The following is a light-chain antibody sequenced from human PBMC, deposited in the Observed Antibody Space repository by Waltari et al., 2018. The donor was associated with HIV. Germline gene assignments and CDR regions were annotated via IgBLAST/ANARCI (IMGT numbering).Light chain of an antibody. CDR3: GTWDNSLSALWV. Sequence: QSVLTQPPSVSAAPGQKVSISCSGSTSNIGTNYVSWYRQLPGTAPKLLIFGINMRPSGIPDRFSASQSGTSAILDITGLQTGDEADYYCGTWDNSLSALWVFGGGTKLTVL. V-gene: IGLV1-51*01. J-gene: IGLJ3*02. CDR1: TSNIGTNY. CDR2: GIN.